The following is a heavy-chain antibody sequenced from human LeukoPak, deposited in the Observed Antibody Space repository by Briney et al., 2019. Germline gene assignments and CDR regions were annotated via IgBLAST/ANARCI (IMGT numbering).Heavy chain of an antibody. CDR1: GLTLSSYE. Sequence: GGSLSLSCAASGLTLSSYEMNWDREAPGKGLERVSYISSSRSTIYYADSVKGRFTISRDNAKNSLYLQMNSLRAEDTAVYYCAELGITMIGGVWGKGTTVTISS. D-gene: IGHD3-10*02. CDR2: ISSSRSTI. CDR3: AELGITMIGGV. J-gene: IGHJ6*04. V-gene: IGHV3-48*03.